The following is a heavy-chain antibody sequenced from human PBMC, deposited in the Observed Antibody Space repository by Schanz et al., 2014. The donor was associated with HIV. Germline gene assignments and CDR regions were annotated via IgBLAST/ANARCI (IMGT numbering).Heavy chain of an antibody. Sequence: QVHLVESGGGLVKPGGSLSLSCAASGFSFSDFYMSWIRQPPGKGLEWLSFITSSGSVTYYTDSVKGRFTISRDNAKNSLYLDMNSLRVADTATYYCVKHGAYETSGSYNVAFWGQGALVTVSS. CDR1: GFSFSDFY. J-gene: IGHJ1*01. CDR3: VKHGAYETSGSYNVAF. D-gene: IGHD3-22*01. V-gene: IGHV3-11*01. CDR2: ITSSGSVT.